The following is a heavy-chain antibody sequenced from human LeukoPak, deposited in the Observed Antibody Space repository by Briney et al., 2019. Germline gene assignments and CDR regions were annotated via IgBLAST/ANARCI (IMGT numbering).Heavy chain of an antibody. V-gene: IGHV4-31*03. Sequence: SQTLSLTCTVSGGSISSGGYYWSWIRQHPGKGLEWIGFIYYSGSTCYNPSLKSRATISIDTSKNQFSLKLSSVTAADTAVYYCARGTGGAAAADFDPWGQGTLVTVSS. J-gene: IGHJ5*02. CDR1: GGSISSGGYY. CDR3: ARGTGGAAAADFDP. CDR2: IYYSGST. D-gene: IGHD6-13*01.